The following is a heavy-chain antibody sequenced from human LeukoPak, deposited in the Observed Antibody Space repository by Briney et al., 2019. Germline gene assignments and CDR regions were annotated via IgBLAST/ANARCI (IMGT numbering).Heavy chain of an antibody. D-gene: IGHD3-22*01. Sequence: GGSLRLSCAASGFTFSSYSMNWVRQAPGKGLEWVSSISSSSSYIYYADSVRGRFTISRDNAKNSLYLQMNSLRAEDTAVYYCAGGAANYYDSSGYGQPYDAFDIWGQGTMVTVSS. CDR2: ISSSSSYI. J-gene: IGHJ3*02. CDR3: AGGAANYYDSSGYGQPYDAFDI. V-gene: IGHV3-21*01. CDR1: GFTFSSYS.